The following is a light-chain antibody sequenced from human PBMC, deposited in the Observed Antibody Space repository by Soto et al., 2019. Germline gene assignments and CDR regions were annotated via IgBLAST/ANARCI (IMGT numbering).Light chain of an antibody. CDR2: GAS. CDR1: QSVSSN. J-gene: IGKJ2*01. CDR3: QQYNNWPN. V-gene: IGKV3-15*01. Sequence: EIVMTQSPATLSVSPGERATLSCRASQSVSSNLAWYQQKPGQAPRLLIYGASTRATGIPARFSGSGSGTEFTLTISGLQSEYFAVYYCQQYNNWPNFGQGTKLEIK.